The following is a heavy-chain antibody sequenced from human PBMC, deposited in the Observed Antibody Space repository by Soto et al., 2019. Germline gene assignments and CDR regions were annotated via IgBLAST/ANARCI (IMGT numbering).Heavy chain of an antibody. J-gene: IGHJ6*02. CDR1: GFTFSSYG. Sequence: PGGSLRLSCAASGFTFSSYGMHWVRQAPGKGLEWVAVISYDGSNKYYADSVKGRFTISRDNSKNTLYLQMNSLRAEDTAVYYCASRGPAFDWFSYDMYVWGQGTTVTVSS. CDR3: ASRGPAFDWFSYDMYV. D-gene: IGHD3-9*01. V-gene: IGHV3-30*03. CDR2: ISYDGSNK.